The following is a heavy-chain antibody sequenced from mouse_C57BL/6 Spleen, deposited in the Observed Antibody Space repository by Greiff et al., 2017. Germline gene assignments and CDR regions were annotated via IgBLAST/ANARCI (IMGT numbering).Heavy chain of an antibody. J-gene: IGHJ4*01. D-gene: IGHD5-5*01. CDR2: IYPSDSGT. Sequence: QVQLQQPGAELVRPGSSVKLSCKASGYTFTSYWMDWVKQRPGQGLEWIGNIYPSDSGTHYNQKFKDKATLTVDKSSSTAYMQLSSLTSEDYAVDYYARSHYRYGMDDWGQGTSVTVSA. V-gene: IGHV1-61*01. CDR3: ARSHYRYGMDD. CDR1: GYTFTSYW.